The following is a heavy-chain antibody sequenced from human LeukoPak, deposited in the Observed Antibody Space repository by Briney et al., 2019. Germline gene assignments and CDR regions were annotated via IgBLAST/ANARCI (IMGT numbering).Heavy chain of an antibody. V-gene: IGHV5-51*01. D-gene: IGHD2-8*01. J-gene: IGHJ5*02. CDR3: ALGGYAPTNWFDP. Sequence: GESLKISCKGSGYSFTSYCIGWGRKRPGKGLEWMWIIYPGDSDTRYSPSFQGQVTISAAKSISTAYPQWSSLKASDTAMYYCALGGYAPTNWFDPWGQGTLVTVSS. CDR1: GYSFTSYC. CDR2: IYPGDSDT.